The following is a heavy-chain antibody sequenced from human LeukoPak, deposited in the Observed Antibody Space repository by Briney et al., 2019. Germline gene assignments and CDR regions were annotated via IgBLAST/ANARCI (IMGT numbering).Heavy chain of an antibody. CDR3: AKERRDGYNYNFDY. CDR2: IVGSGGST. V-gene: IGHV3-23*01. D-gene: IGHD5-24*01. CDR1: GFTFSSYA. Sequence: GGSLRLSCAASGFTFSSYAMSWVRQAPGKGLEWVSAIVGSGGSTYYADSVKGRFTISRDNSKNTLYLQMNSLRAEDTAVYFCAKERRDGYNYNFDYWGQGTLVAVSS. J-gene: IGHJ4*02.